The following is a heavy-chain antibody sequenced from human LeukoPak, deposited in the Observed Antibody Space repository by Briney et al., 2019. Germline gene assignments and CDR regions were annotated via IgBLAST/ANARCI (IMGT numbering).Heavy chain of an antibody. CDR2: ISYDGSNK. CDR3: ARGGKYQLLYGNWFDP. J-gene: IGHJ5*02. D-gene: IGHD2-2*02. Sequence: GGSLRLSCAASGFTFSSYAMHWVRQAPGKGLEWVAVISYDGSNKYYADSVKGRFTISRDNSKNTLYLQMSSLRAEDTAVYYCARGGKYQLLYGNWFDPWGQGTLVTVSS. CDR1: GFTFSSYA. V-gene: IGHV3-30-3*01.